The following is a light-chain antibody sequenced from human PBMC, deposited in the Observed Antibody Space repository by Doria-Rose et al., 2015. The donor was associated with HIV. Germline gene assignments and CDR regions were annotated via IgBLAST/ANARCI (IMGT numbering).Light chain of an antibody. CDR2: DGS. CDR1: QSFSSTY. CDR3: HQYGTSWT. Sequence: TQSPGTLSLSPGERATLSCRASQSFSSTYLAWYQQKPGQAPSLLIYDGSTRATGIPDRFSASGSGTDFTLTINRLEPEDFALYYCHQYGTSWTFGQGTKAE. V-gene: IGKV3-20*01. J-gene: IGKJ1*01.